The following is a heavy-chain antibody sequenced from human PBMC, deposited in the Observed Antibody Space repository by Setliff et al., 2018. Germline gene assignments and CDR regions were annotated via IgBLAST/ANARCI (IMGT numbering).Heavy chain of an antibody. CDR3: ARVGVYYYDSSGYHRSPYYYYYYGMDV. J-gene: IGHJ6*02. Sequence: ASVKVSCKASGYTFTSYGISWVRQAPGQGLEWMGWISAYNGNTNYAQKLQGRVTMTTDTSTSTAYMELRSLRSDDTAVYYCARVGVYYYDSSGYHRSPYYYYYYGMDVWGQGTTVTVSS. CDR2: ISAYNGNT. V-gene: IGHV1-18*01. D-gene: IGHD3-22*01. CDR1: GYTFTSYG.